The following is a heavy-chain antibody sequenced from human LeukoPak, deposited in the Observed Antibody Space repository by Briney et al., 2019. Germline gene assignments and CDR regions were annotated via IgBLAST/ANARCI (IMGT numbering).Heavy chain of an antibody. V-gene: IGHV3-74*01. CDR3: ARVWENSHGYGY. Sequence: GGSLRLSCAASGFTFSSYWMHWVRQAPGKGLVWVSRINGDGSSTSYADSVKGRFTISRDNAKNTLYLQMNSLRAEDTAVYYCARVWENSHGYGYWGQGTLVTVSS. CDR1: GFTFSSYW. D-gene: IGHD5-18*01. CDR2: INGDGSST. J-gene: IGHJ4*02.